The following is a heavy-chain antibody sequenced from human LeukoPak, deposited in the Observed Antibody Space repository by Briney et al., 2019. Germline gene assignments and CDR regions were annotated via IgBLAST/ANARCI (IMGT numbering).Heavy chain of an antibody. CDR1: GGTFSSYA. D-gene: IGHD3-22*01. V-gene: IGHV1-69*04. J-gene: IGHJ5*02. Sequence: SVKVSCKASGGTFSSYAISWVRQAPGQGLEWMGRIIPIFGIANYAQKFQGSVTITADKSTSTAYMELSSLRSEDTAVYYCARDYYDSSGYYQEAHWFDPWGQGTLVTVSS. CDR3: ARDYYDSSGYYQEAHWFDP. CDR2: IIPIFGIA.